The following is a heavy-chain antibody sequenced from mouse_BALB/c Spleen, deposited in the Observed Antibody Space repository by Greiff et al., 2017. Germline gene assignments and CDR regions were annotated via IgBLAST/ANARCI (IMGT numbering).Heavy chain of an antibody. Sequence: QVQLKQSGAELAKPGASVKMSCKASGYTFTSYWMHWVKQRPGQGLEWIGYINPSTGYTEYNQKFKDKATLTADKSSSTAYMQLSSLTSEDSAVYYCARKRDYDGPPFAYWGQGTLVTVSA. V-gene: IGHV1-7*01. J-gene: IGHJ3*01. CDR2: INPSTGYT. D-gene: IGHD2-3*01. CDR1: GYTFTSYW. CDR3: ARKRDYDGPPFAY.